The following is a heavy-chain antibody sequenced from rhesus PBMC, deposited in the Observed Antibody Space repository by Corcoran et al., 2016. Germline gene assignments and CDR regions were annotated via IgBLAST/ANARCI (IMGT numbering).Heavy chain of an antibody. D-gene: IGHD3-34*01. J-gene: IGHJ6*01. CDR3: ARGGWGDYYGLDS. Sequence: QVQLQESGPGLVKPSETLSLTCAVSGYSISGYYWSWIRQAPGKGLEWIGYITYSGSTSYNPSLKSRVTISRDTAKNQFSLKLSSVTAAATAVYYCARGGWGDYYGLDSWGQGVVVTVSS. V-gene: IGHV4-122*02. CDR2: ITYSGST. CDR1: GYSISGYY.